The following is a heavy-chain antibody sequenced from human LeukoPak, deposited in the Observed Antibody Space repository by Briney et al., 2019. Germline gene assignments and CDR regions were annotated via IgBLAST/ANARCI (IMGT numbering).Heavy chain of an antibody. Sequence: GGSLRLSCAASGFTFSSFAINWVRQAPGKGLEWVSAISGSGGSTYYADSVKGRFTISRDNSKNTLYLQMNSLRAEDTAVYYCATSPGGTNFDYWGQGTLVTVSS. CDR3: ATSPGGTNFDY. CDR2: ISGSGGST. CDR1: GFTFSSFA. J-gene: IGHJ4*02. V-gene: IGHV3-23*01. D-gene: IGHD1-1*01.